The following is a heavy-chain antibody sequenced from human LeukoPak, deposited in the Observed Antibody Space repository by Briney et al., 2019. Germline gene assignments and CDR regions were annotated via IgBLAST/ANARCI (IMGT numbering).Heavy chain of an antibody. Sequence: SETLSLTCTVSGGSISSSSDYWGWIRQPPGKGLEWIGSIYYSGSTYYNPSLKSRVTISVDTSKNQFSLKLSSVTAADTAVYYCARHLIGSGSSGYYNWFDPWGQGTLVTVSS. CDR2: IYYSGST. D-gene: IGHD3-10*01. CDR1: GGSISSSSDY. J-gene: IGHJ5*02. CDR3: ARHLIGSGSSGYYNWFDP. V-gene: IGHV4-39*01.